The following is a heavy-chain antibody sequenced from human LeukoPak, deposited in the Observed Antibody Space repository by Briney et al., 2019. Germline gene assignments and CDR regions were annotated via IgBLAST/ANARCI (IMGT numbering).Heavy chain of an antibody. Sequence: ASVKVSCKASVGTFSSYAISWVRQAPGQGLEWMGRIIPILGIANYAQKFQGRVTITADKSTSTAYMELSSLRSEDTAVYYCARVVSYYYDSSGYYGEWGQGTLVTVSS. D-gene: IGHD3-22*01. J-gene: IGHJ4*02. V-gene: IGHV1-69*04. CDR3: ARVVSYYYDSSGYYGE. CDR2: IIPILGIA. CDR1: VGTFSSYA.